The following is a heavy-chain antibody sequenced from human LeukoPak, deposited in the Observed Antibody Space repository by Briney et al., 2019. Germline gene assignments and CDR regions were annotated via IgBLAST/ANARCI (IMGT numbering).Heavy chain of an antibody. CDR1: GFIFSNDG. CDR2: IRNDGSSN. Sequence: GGSLRLSCAASGFIFSNDGMHWVRQAPGKGLEWVAYIRNDGSSNYYEDSVKGRFTISRDNSKNTLYLQMNSLRPEDTAMYFCAKDPGYRDFWGQGTLVTVSS. CDR3: AKDPGYRDF. V-gene: IGHV3-30*02. D-gene: IGHD5-18*01. J-gene: IGHJ4*02.